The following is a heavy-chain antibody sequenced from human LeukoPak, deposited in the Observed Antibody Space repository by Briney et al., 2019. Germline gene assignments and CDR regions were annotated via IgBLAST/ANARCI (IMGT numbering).Heavy chain of an antibody. CDR2: INPSGART. Sequence: ASVKVSCKASGYTFTSYYMHWVRQTPGQGLEWMGIINPSGARTIYAQKFQGRVTMTRDTSTSTVYMELSSLRSEDTAVYYCARGQDTAMAYVRGSFDYWGQGPLVTVSS. J-gene: IGHJ4*02. CDR1: GYTFTSYY. D-gene: IGHD5-18*01. V-gene: IGHV1-46*01. CDR3: ARGQDTAMAYVRGSFDY.